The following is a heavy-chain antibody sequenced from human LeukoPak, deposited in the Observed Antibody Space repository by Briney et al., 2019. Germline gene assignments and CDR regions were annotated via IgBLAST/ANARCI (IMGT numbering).Heavy chain of an antibody. V-gene: IGHV1-69*04. J-gene: IGHJ4*02. CDR1: GGTFSSYA. D-gene: IGHD3-9*01. CDR3: ARDVYDILTGYPRAVFDY. CDR2: IIPILGIA. Sequence: GASVKVSCKASGGTFSSYAISWVRQAPGQGLEWMGRIIPILGIANYAQKFQGRVTITADKSTSTAYMELSSLRSEDTAVYYCARDVYDILTGYPRAVFDYWGQGTLVTVSS.